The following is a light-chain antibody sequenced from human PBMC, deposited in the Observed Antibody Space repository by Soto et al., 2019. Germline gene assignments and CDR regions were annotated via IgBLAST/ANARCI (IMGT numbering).Light chain of an antibody. CDR1: SSDVGAYKY. J-gene: IGLJ2*01. V-gene: IGLV2-11*01. Sequence: QSALTQPRSVSGSPGQSVTISCTGTSSDVGAYKYVSWYQHHPGKVPELIIYDVTKRPSGVPDRFSGSKSGNTASLTISGLQTEDEADYYCCSYAGSYTVIFGGGTKLPVL. CDR2: DVT. CDR3: CSYAGSYTVI.